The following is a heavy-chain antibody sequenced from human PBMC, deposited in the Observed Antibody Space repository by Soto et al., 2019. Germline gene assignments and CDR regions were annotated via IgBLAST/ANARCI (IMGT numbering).Heavy chain of an antibody. V-gene: IGHV1-3*01. CDR2: INAGSGNT. CDR3: ARGHSRSGNWFDP. CDR1: GYTFINHT. J-gene: IGHJ5*02. Sequence: ASVKVSCKASGYTFINHTIHWVRQAPGQSLEWMGGINAGSGNTKYSDILQGRVTITRDTSATTAYMELSTLRSEDAAVYYCARGHSRSGNWFDPWGQGTLVTVSS. D-gene: IGHD3-22*01.